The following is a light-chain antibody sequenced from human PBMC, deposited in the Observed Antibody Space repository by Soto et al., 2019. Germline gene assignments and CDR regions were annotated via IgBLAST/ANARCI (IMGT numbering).Light chain of an antibody. CDR1: QSVSSSY. CDR3: QRYGSSPLT. CDR2: GAS. Sequence: EIVLTQSPGTLSLSPGERATLSCRASQSVSSSYLAWYQQKPGQAPRLLIYGASSRATGIPDRFSGSGSGTDFTLTISRLAPEDFAVYYCQRYGSSPLTFGGGTKVEIK. V-gene: IGKV3-20*01. J-gene: IGKJ4*02.